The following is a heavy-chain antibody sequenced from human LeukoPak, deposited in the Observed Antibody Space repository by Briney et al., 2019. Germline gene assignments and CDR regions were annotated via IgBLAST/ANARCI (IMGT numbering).Heavy chain of an antibody. J-gene: IGHJ4*02. CDR1: GFTFSSYG. Sequence: GGSLRLSCAASGFTFSSYGMHWVRQAPGKGLEWVAVIWYDGNNKYYADSVKGRFTISRDNSQDTLYLQMNSLRAEDTAVYYCASPAVYSSSWYYFDYWGQGTLVTVSS. CDR3: ASPAVYSSSWYYFDY. V-gene: IGHV3-33*01. CDR2: IWYDGNNK. D-gene: IGHD6-13*01.